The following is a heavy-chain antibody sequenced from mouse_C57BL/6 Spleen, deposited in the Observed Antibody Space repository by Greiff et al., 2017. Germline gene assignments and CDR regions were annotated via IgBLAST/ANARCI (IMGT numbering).Heavy chain of an antibody. CDR1: GYTFTSYW. CDR3: AREEDGNFGNAWFAY. D-gene: IGHD2-1*01. V-gene: IGHV1-55*01. J-gene: IGHJ3*01. CDR2: IYPGSGST. Sequence: QVQLQQSGAELVKPGASVKMSCKASGYTFTSYWITWVKQRPGQGLEWIGDIYPGSGSTNYNEKFKSKATLTVDTSSSTAYMQLSSLTSEDSAVYYCAREEDGNFGNAWFAYWGQGTLVTVSA.